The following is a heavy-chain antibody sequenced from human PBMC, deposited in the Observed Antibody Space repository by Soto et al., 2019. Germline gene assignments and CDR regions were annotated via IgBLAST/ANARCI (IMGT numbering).Heavy chain of an antibody. CDR2: IYYSGST. Sequence: SETLSLTCTVSGGSISSGGYYWSWIRQHPGKGLEWIGYIYYSGSTYYNPSLKSRVTISVDTSKNQFPLKLSSVTAADTAVYYCARDLQNYGMDVWGQGTTATVSS. V-gene: IGHV4-31*03. CDR1: GGSISSGGYY. CDR3: ARDLQNYGMDV. J-gene: IGHJ6*02.